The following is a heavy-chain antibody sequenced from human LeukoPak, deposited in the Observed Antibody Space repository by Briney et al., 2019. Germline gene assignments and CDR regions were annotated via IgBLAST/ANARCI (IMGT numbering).Heavy chain of an antibody. D-gene: IGHD1-26*01. J-gene: IGHJ4*02. V-gene: IGHV3-64*04. CDR2: INGDGRTT. CDR1: GFIFSTYT. CDR3: ARDVVGATYFD. Sequence: GGSLRLSCSASGFIFSTYTMYWVRQAPGKGLEYVSVINGDGRTTYYIDSVKGRFTISRDNSKNTLYLQMNSLRAEDTAVYYCARDVVGATYFDWGQGTLVTVSS.